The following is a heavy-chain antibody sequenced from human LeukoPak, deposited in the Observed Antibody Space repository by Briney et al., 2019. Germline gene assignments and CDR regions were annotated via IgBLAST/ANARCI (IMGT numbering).Heavy chain of an antibody. CDR3: ARGVRIAGRFDY. CDR2: IYSGGST. Sequence: ETLSLTCTVSGGSISSSSYYWGWIRQPPGKGLEWVSVIYSGGSTYYADSVKGRFTISRDNSKNTLYLQMNSLRAEDTAVYYCARGVRIAGRFDYWGQGTLVTVSS. D-gene: IGHD1-20*01. CDR1: GGSISSSSYY. J-gene: IGHJ4*02. V-gene: IGHV3-66*01.